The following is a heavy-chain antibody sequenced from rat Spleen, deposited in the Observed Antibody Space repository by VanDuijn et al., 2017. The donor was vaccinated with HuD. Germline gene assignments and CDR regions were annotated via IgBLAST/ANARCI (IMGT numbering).Heavy chain of an antibody. D-gene: IGHD1-10*01. CDR2: ISPGGGNT. CDR1: GFTFSDYY. J-gene: IGHJ2*01. CDR3: ARQNNYYFDY. V-gene: IGHV5-25*01. Sequence: EVQLVESDGGLVQPGRSLKLSCAASGFTFSDYYMAWVRQAPTKGLEWVASISPGGGNTYYRDSVKGRFTISRDNAKSTLYLQMDSLRSEDTATYYCARQNNYYFDYWGQGVMVTVSS.